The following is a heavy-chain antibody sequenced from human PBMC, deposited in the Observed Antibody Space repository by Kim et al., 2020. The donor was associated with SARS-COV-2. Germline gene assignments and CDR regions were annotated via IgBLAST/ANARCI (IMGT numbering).Heavy chain of an antibody. D-gene: IGHD1-1*01. CDR2: ISWNSGSI. CDR3: AKGDVRVQLERHGTGDY. J-gene: IGHJ4*02. Sequence: GGSLRLSCAASGFTFDDYAMHWVRQAPGKGLEWVSGISWNSGSIGYADSVKGRFTISRDNAKNSLYLQMNSLRAEDTALYYCAKGDVRVQLERHGTGDYWGQGTLVTVSS. V-gene: IGHV3-9*01. CDR1: GFTFDDYA.